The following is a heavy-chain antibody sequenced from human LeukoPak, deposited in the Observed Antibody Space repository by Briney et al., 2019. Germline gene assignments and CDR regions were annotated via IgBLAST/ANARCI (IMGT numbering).Heavy chain of an antibody. D-gene: IGHD1-26*01. CDR1: GYSFVNYW. CDR2: IYPRDSDT. J-gene: IGHJ4*02. V-gene: IGHV5-51*01. Sequence: GESLKISCKGSGYSFVNYWIGWVRRMPGKGLEWMGIIYPRDSDTRYSPSFQGQVTISVDKSIRTAYLHWSSLKSSDTATYFCARQDGTFDYWGQGTRVTVS. CDR3: ARQDGTFDY.